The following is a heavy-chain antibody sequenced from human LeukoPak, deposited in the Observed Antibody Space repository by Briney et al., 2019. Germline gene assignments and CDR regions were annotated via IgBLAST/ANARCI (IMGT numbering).Heavy chain of an antibody. CDR3: AKDKSLGLPTYFDY. CDR1: GFTFSSYA. D-gene: IGHD7-27*01. CDR2: ISGSGVST. J-gene: IGHJ4*02. V-gene: IGHV3-23*01. Sequence: GGSLRLSCAASGFTFSSYAMTWVRQTPGKGLEWVSGISGSGVSTYYADFVKGRFTISRDNSKNTLYLQMNSLRAEDTAVYFCAKDKSLGLPTYFDYWGQGTLVTASS.